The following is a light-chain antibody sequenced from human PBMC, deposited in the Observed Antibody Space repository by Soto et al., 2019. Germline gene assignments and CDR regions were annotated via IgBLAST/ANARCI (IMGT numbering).Light chain of an antibody. Sequence: DIQMTQSPFSLSASVGDRVTITCRASESIARHLNWYQQKPGKAPKLLIYAASSLQNGVPSRFRGGGSGTDFTLTISNLQPADFATYYCQQSYSALSITFGQGTRLEIK. CDR1: ESIARH. J-gene: IGKJ5*01. CDR2: AAS. V-gene: IGKV1-39*01. CDR3: QQSYSALSIT.